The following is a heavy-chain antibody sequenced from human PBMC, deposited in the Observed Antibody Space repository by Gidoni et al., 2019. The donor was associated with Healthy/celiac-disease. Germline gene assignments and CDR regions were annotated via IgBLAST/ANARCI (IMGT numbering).Heavy chain of an antibody. Sequence: QVQLVQSGAEVKKPGSSVKVSCKASGGTFSSYAISWVRQAPGQGLEWMGGIIPIFGTANYAQKFQGRVTITADESTSTAYMELSSLRSEDTAVYYCARGAVNSSGWIYYYYYYYMDVWGKGTTVTVSS. V-gene: IGHV1-69*01. D-gene: IGHD6-19*01. CDR2: IIPIFGTA. CDR3: ARGAVNSSGWIYYYYYYYMDV. J-gene: IGHJ6*03. CDR1: GGTFSSYA.